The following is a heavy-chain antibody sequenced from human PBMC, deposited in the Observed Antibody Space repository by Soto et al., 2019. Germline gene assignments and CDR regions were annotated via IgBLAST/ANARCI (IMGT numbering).Heavy chain of an antibody. CDR2: MYCIGDE. CDR1: GFSLSTSGVG. D-gene: IGHD2-8*01. J-gene: IGHJ3*02. Sequence: GPTLVNPTQTLTLTCSYTGFSLSTSGVGLDWIPQPSGKALEWLAHMYCIGDEHYRPSLKSSLSITKDTSKNQVVLTMTNMDPVVTATYYSGLWLTHRPLFAINIWGEPIMDTF. V-gene: IGHV2-5*01. CDR3: GLWLTHRPLFAINI.